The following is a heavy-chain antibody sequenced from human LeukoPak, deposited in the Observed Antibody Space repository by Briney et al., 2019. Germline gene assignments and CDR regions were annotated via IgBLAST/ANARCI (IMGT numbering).Heavy chain of an antibody. Sequence: SSETLSLTCTVSGVSISSGGYYWSWLRQHPGKGLEWIVYIYYSGSTYYNPSLKSRVTISVDTSKNQFSLKLSSVTAADTAVYYCARRRGYSFLVYFDYWGQGTLVTVSS. D-gene: IGHD5-18*01. CDR2: IYYSGST. V-gene: IGHV4-31*03. CDR3: ARRRGYSFLVYFDY. J-gene: IGHJ4*02. CDR1: GVSISSGGYY.